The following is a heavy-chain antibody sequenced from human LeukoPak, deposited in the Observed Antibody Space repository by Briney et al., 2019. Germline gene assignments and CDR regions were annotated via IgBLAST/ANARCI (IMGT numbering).Heavy chain of an antibody. Sequence: GGSLRLSCAASGFTFSSYGMHWVRQAPGKGLEGVAFIRYDGSNKYYADSVKGRFTISRDNSKDTPYLQMNSLRAEDTAVYYCAKGVVVVAAASPPFDYWGQGTLVTVSS. J-gene: IGHJ4*02. D-gene: IGHD2-15*01. CDR1: GFTFSSYG. V-gene: IGHV3-30*02. CDR3: AKGVVVVAAASPPFDY. CDR2: IRYDGSNK.